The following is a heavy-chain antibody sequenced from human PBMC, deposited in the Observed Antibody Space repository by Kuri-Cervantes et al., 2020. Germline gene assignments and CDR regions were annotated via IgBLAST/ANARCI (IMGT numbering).Heavy chain of an antibody. D-gene: IGHD6-19*01. CDR2: ISGSGGST. Sequence: GESLKISCAAYGFTFSSYAMSWVRQAPGKGLEWVSAISGSGGSTYYADPVKGRFTISRDNSKNTLYLQMNSLRAEDTAVYYCARNMAGRGGWNGCFQHWGQGTLVTVSS. J-gene: IGHJ1*01. CDR3: ARNMAGRGGWNGCFQH. V-gene: IGHV3-23*01. CDR1: GFTFSSYA.